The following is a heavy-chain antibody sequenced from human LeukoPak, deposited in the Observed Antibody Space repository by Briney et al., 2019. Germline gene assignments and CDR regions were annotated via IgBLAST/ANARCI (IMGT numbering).Heavy chain of an antibody. Sequence: GRSLRLSCAASGFTFSSYWMHWVRQAPGKGLVWVSHISSDGSTTSYADSVKGRFTISRDNAKNTLYLQMNSLRAEDTAVYYCARDPTTATTIWGQGTLVTVSS. CDR3: ARDPTTATTI. CDR1: GFTFSSYW. D-gene: IGHD4-11*01. CDR2: ISSDGSTT. J-gene: IGHJ4*02. V-gene: IGHV3-74*01.